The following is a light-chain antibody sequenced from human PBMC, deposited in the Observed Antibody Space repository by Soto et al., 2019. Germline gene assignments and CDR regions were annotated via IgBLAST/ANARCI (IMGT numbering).Light chain of an antibody. CDR2: NDA. Sequence: SYELTQPPSVSVAPGETATITCGGNNIGGKSVHWYQRKPGQAPLLIIYNDADRPSGIPERFSGSNSGNTATLTVSRVEAGDEADYYCQVWGSNADPYVVFGGGTKVTVL. V-gene: IGLV3-21*04. J-gene: IGLJ2*01. CDR1: NIGGKS. CDR3: QVWGSNADPYVV.